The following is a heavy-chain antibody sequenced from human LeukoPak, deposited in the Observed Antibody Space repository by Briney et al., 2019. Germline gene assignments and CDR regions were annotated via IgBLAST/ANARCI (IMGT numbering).Heavy chain of an antibody. CDR3: AVGYYDFWSGQKNDLRPSFDY. V-gene: IGHV4-59*01. CDR2: IYYSGST. D-gene: IGHD3-3*01. J-gene: IGHJ4*02. CDR1: GGSISSYY. Sequence: SETLSLTCTVSGGSISSYYWSWIRQPPGKGLEWIGYIYYSGSTNYNPSLKSRVTISVDTSKNQFSLKLSSVTAADTAVYYCAVGYYDFWSGQKNDLRPSFDYWGQGTLVTVSS.